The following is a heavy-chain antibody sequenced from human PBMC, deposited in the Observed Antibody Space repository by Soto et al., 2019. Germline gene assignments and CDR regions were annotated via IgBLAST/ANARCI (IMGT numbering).Heavy chain of an antibody. D-gene: IGHD3-22*01. J-gene: IGHJ5*01. Sequence: HPGGSLRLSCAASGFTFSSYGMHWVRQAPGKGLEWVAVIWYDGSNKYYADSVKGRFTISRDNSKNTLYLQMNSLRAEDTAVYYCARDRIHYDSKHLFDSWGQGTLVTVSS. CDR1: GFTFSSYG. V-gene: IGHV3-33*01. CDR2: IWYDGSNK. CDR3: ARDRIHYDSKHLFDS.